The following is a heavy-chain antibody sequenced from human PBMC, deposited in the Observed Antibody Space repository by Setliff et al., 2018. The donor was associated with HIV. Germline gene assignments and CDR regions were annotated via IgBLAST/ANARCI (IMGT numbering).Heavy chain of an antibody. D-gene: IGHD3-22*01. CDR3: ARGGPDYYDYAYFDS. Sequence: SETLSLTCTVSGGSISSSPYYWGWIRQPPGKGLELIGTVFYSGITFYNPSLKSRVTISLDRAKNHFSLKLTSMIAADTAVYFCARGGPDYYDYAYFDSWGQGTLVTVSS. J-gene: IGHJ4*02. CDR2: VFYSGIT. V-gene: IGHV4-39*02. CDR1: GGSISSSPYY.